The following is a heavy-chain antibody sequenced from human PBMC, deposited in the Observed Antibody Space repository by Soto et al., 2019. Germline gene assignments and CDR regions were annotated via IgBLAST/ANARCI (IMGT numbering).Heavy chain of an antibody. V-gene: IGHV1-3*01. CDR3: GAGPFLDY. Sequence: QVQLMQSGAEVKRPGASVKISCEASAYSFSDKGVHWVRQAPGQSLEWMGWTNVRNGNPKYSQKFQGRVTINTDTSATIAYMELSSLRFEDTAVYYCGAGPFLDYWGQGTLVTVSS. CDR2: TNVRNGNP. CDR1: AYSFSDKG. J-gene: IGHJ4*02.